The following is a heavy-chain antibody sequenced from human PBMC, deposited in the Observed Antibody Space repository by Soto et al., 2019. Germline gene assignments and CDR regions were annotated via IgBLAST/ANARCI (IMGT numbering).Heavy chain of an antibody. CDR3: ARDQRGVVTGFDY. CDR1: GYTFTGYY. CDR2: INPNSGGT. Sequence: ASVKVSCKASGYTFTGYYMHWVRQAPGQGLEWMGWINPNSGGTNYAQKFQGWVTMTRDTSISTAYMELSRLRSDDTAVYYCARDQRGVVTGFDYWGQGNPVTVTS. D-gene: IGHD2-15*01. V-gene: IGHV1-2*04. J-gene: IGHJ4*02.